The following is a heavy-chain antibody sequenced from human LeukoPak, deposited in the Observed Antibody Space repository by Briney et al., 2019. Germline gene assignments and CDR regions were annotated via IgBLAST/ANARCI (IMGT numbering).Heavy chain of an antibody. CDR3: VRDYFCSGGTCDDCFDP. Sequence: ASVKVSCKASGYTFTNYGISWVRQAPGQGLEWMAWISTYDHDTNYAQKFRGRVTMTTDTSTSTAYMELRSLGSDDTAVYYCVRDYFCSGGTCDDCFDPWGQGTLVTGSS. CDR1: GYTFTNYG. V-gene: IGHV1-18*01. CDR2: ISTYDHDT. D-gene: IGHD2-15*01. J-gene: IGHJ5*02.